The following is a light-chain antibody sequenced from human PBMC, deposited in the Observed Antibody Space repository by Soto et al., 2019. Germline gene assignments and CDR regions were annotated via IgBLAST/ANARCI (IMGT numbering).Light chain of an antibody. CDR2: DAS. V-gene: IGKV1-5*01. J-gene: IGKJ1*01. CDR3: QQYKSYSWT. CDR1: QSINIW. Sequence: DIQMTQSPSTLSASVGDRVTITCRASQSINIWLAWYQQKPGKAPKVLIYDASSLKSGVPSRFSGSGSGTEFTLTISSLQPDDFATYYCQQYKSYSWTFGHGTKVDIK.